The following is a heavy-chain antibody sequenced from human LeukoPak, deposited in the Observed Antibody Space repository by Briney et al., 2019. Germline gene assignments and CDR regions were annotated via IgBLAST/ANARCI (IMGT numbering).Heavy chain of an antibody. Sequence: GGSLRLSCAASGFTFSSYGMHWVRQAPGKGLEWVAVISYDGSNKYHADSVKGRFTISRDNSKNTLYLQMNSLRAEDTAVYYCARDHGYSGSYSTKPDYWGQGTLVTVSS. CDR2: ISYDGSNK. CDR3: ARDHGYSGSYSTKPDY. CDR1: GFTFSSYG. J-gene: IGHJ4*02. V-gene: IGHV3-30*19. D-gene: IGHD1-26*01.